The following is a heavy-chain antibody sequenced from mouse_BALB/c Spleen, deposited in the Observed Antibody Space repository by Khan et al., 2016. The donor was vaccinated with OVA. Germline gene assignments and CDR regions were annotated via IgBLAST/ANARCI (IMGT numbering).Heavy chain of an antibody. Sequence: EVQLQESGPGLVKPSQSLSLTCTVTGYSITSDYAWNWIRQFPGNKLEWMGYISYSGSPSYTPSLKSRISITRDTSKNQFFLQLNSVTTEETATYYCARGRAYWGQGTLVTVSA. CDR2: ISYSGSP. D-gene: IGHD3-3*01. CDR1: GYSITSDYA. J-gene: IGHJ3*01. CDR3: ARGRAY. V-gene: IGHV3-2*02.